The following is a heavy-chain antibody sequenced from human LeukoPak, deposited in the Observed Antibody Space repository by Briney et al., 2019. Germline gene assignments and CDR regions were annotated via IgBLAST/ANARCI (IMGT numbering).Heavy chain of an antibody. CDR1: GGTFSSYA. V-gene: IGHV1-69*04. D-gene: IGHD2-15*01. J-gene: IGHJ4*02. Sequence: SVKVSCKASGGTFSSYAISWVRQAPGQGLEWMGRIIPILGIANYAQKFQGRVTITADKSTGTAYMELSSLRSEDTAVYYCARATCSGGSCYFFDYWGQGTLVTVSS. CDR3: ARATCSGGSCYFFDY. CDR2: IIPILGIA.